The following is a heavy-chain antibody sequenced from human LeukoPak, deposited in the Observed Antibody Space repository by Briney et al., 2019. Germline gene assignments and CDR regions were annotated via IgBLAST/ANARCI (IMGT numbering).Heavy chain of an antibody. V-gene: IGHV4-59*01. CDR2: IYCSGST. CDR1: GGSISSYY. Sequence: SETLSLTCTVSGGSISSYYWSWIRQPPGKGLEWIGYIYCSGSTNYNPSLKSRVTISVDTSKNQFSLKLSSVTAADTAVYYCARGGTYYDFWSGYFPSRYYYYGMDVWGQGTTVTVSS. CDR3: ARGGTYYDFWSGYFPSRYYYYGMDV. J-gene: IGHJ6*02. D-gene: IGHD3-3*01.